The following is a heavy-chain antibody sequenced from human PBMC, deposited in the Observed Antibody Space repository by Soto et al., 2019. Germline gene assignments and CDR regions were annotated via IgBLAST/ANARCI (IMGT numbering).Heavy chain of an antibody. Sequence: EVQLVESGGGLVQPGGSLRLSCAASGFTVSSNYMSWVRQAPGKGLEWVSVIYSGGSTYYADSVKGRFTISRDNSKNTLSLQMNSLSAEDTAVYYGARAGWFDPLGQGTLVTVSS. V-gene: IGHV3-66*01. CDR2: IYSGGST. J-gene: IGHJ5*02. CDR3: ARAGWFDP. CDR1: GFTVSSNY.